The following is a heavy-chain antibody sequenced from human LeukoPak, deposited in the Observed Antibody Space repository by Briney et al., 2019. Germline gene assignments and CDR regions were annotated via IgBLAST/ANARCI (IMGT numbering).Heavy chain of an antibody. CDR3: ARVRTRAAADPEYFQH. D-gene: IGHD6-13*01. Sequence: GGSPRLSCAASGFTFSSYSMNWVRQAPGKGLEWVSYISSSSSTIYYADSVEGRFTISRDNAKNSLYLQMNSLRAEDTAVYYCARVRTRAAADPEYFQHWGQGTLVTVSS. CDR1: GFTFSSYS. V-gene: IGHV3-48*01. CDR2: ISSSSSTI. J-gene: IGHJ1*01.